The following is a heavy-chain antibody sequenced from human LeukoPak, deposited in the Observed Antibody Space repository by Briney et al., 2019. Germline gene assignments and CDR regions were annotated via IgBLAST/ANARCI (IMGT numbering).Heavy chain of an antibody. CDR1: GGSISSYY. CDR3: ASSPVYGPRYFDY. V-gene: IGHV4-59*08. J-gene: IGHJ4*02. CDR2: IYYSGST. D-gene: IGHD3-10*01. Sequence: PSETLSLTCTVSGGSISSYYWSWIRQPPGKGLEWIGYIYYSGSTNYNPSLKSRVTISVDTSKNQFSLKLSSVIAADTAVYYCASSPVYGPRYFDYWGQGTLVTVSS.